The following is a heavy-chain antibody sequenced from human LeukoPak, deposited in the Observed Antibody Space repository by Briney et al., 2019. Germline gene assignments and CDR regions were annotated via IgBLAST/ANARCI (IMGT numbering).Heavy chain of an antibody. Sequence: PSETLSLTCTVSGGSISSYYRSWIRQPPGKGLEWIGYIHYSGSTNYNPSLKSRVTISVDTSKNQFSLKLSSVTAADTAVYYCARGVGALFQHWGQGTLVTVSS. D-gene: IGHD1-26*01. CDR1: GGSISSYY. CDR3: ARGVGALFQH. J-gene: IGHJ1*01. CDR2: IHYSGST. V-gene: IGHV4-59*08.